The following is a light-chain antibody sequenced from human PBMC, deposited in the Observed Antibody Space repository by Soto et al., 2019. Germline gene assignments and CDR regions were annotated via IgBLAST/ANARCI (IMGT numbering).Light chain of an antibody. Sequence: QSALSQPASVSGSPGQSITISCTGTSSDVGGYDFVSWYQHPPGRAPKLIIFEVNDRPSGVSDRFSGSKSGNTASLTISGLRAEDEADYYCSSHTASSTLVFGTGTKVTAL. CDR1: SSDVGGYDF. J-gene: IGLJ1*01. CDR3: SSHTASSTLV. CDR2: EVN. V-gene: IGLV2-14*01.